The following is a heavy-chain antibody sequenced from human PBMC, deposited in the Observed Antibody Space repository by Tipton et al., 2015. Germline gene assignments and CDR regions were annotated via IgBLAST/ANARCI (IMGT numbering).Heavy chain of an antibody. V-gene: IGHV4-34*01. Sequence: TLSLTCTVSNGSISSYYWSWTRQPPGKGLEWIGEINHSGSTNYNPSLKSRVTISVDTSKNQFSLKLSSVTAADTAVYYCARGPTFVWGSYRYYYYYGMDVWGQGTTVTVSS. CDR2: INHSGST. D-gene: IGHD3-16*02. CDR3: ARGPTFVWGSYRYYYYYGMDV. CDR1: NGSISSYY. J-gene: IGHJ6*02.